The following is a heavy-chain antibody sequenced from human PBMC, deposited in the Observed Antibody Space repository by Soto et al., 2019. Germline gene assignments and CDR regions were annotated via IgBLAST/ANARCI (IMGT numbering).Heavy chain of an antibody. CDR1: GGSFSGYY. D-gene: IGHD5-12*01. Sequence: QVQLQQWGAGLLKPSETLSLTCAVYGGSFSGYYWSWIRQPPGKGLEWIGEINHSGSTNYNPSLTSRVTISVDTSKNQFSLKLSSVTAADTAVYYCARGYSGYEGTRHFDYWGQGTLVTVSS. V-gene: IGHV4-34*01. CDR3: ARGYSGYEGTRHFDY. J-gene: IGHJ4*02. CDR2: INHSGST.